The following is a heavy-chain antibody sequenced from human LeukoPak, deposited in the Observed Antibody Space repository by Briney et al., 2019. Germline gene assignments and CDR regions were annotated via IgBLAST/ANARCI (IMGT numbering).Heavy chain of an antibody. V-gene: IGHV3-74*01. CDR2: INSDGSST. Sequence: GGSLRLSCAASGFTFSSYWMHWVRQAPGKGLVWVSRINSDGSSTSYADSVKGRFTISRDNAKNTLYLQMNSLRAEDTAVYYCARDAFYDFWSSYPTYYYYYGMDVWGQGTTVTVSS. J-gene: IGHJ6*02. CDR3: ARDAFYDFWSSYPTYYYYYGMDV. CDR1: GFTFSSYW. D-gene: IGHD3-3*01.